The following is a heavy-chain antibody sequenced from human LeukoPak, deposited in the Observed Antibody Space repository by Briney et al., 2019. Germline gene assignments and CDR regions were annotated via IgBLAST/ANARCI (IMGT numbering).Heavy chain of an antibody. V-gene: IGHV1-2*06. D-gene: IGHD2-21*01. CDR3: ARDPGYSYAFDI. CDR1: QYTFTGYY. CDR2: INPNNGGT. Sequence: ASVKVSCKGFQYTFTGYYMHWVRQAPGQGPEWMGRINPNNGGTDYSQKFQGRVTLTRDTSSSTANMELRRLRSDDTAVYYCARDPGYSYAFDIWGQGTVVIVSS. J-gene: IGHJ3*02.